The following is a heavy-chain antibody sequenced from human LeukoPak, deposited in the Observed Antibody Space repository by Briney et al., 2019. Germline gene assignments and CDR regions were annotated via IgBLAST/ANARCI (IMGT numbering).Heavy chain of an antibody. J-gene: IGHJ4*02. CDR1: GFTFSSYS. V-gene: IGHV3-21*01. CDR2: ISSSSSYI. Sequence: GGSLRLSCAASGFTFSSYSMNWVRQAPGKGLEWVSSISSSSSYIYYADSVKGRFTISRDNAKNSLYLQMNSLRAEDTAVYYCASTPSPRMAVAGTPWRASLMGYFDYWGQGTLVTVSS. D-gene: IGHD6-19*01. CDR3: ASTPSPRMAVAGTPWRASLMGYFDY.